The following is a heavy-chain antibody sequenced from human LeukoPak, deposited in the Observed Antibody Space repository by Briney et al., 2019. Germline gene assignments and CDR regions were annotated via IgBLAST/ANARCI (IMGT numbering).Heavy chain of an antibody. D-gene: IGHD2-2*01. CDR1: GGTFSSYA. CDR3: ARVTPDCSSTSCYSNWFDP. Sequence: ASVKVSCKASGGTFSSYATSWVRQAPGQGLEWMGGIIPIFGTANYAQKFQGRVTVTTDESTSTAYMELSSLRSEDTAVYYCARVTPDCSSTSCYSNWFDPWGQGTLVTVSS. J-gene: IGHJ5*02. CDR2: IIPIFGTA. V-gene: IGHV1-69*05.